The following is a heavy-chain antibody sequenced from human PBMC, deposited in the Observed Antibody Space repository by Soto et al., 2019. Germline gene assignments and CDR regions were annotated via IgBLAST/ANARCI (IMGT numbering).Heavy chain of an antibody. V-gene: IGHV1-69*13. CDR3: ARIPRYSFPTSDDLDS. J-gene: IGHJ4*02. CDR2: ITPIYPTT. CDR1: GGTFYTYT. D-gene: IGHD5-18*01. Sequence: ASVKVSCKASGGTFYTYTFSWVRQAPGQGLEWMGSITPIYPTTNYAERFQGRLTITADGSTHTAYMDLTSLTSEDTAVYYCARIPRYSFPTSDDLDSWGQGTLVTVSS.